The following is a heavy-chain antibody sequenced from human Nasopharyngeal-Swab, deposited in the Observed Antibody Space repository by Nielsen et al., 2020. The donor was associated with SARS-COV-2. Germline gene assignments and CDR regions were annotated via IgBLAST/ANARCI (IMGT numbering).Heavy chain of an antibody. V-gene: IGHV3-30-3*01. CDR2: ITHDRINK. CDR1: GFTFSNYA. Sequence: GGSLRLSCAASGFTFSNYAMHWVRQAPGKGLEWVAIITHDRINKYYADSVKGRFTISRDNSKNTVYLQMSSLRSDDTALYYCATLRTAPSWGQGTLVTVSS. J-gene: IGHJ5*02. D-gene: IGHD2-21*02. CDR3: ATLRTAPS.